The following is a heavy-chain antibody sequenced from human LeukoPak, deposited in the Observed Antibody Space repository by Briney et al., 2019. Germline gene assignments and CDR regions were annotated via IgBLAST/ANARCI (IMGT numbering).Heavy chain of an antibody. D-gene: IGHD3-3*01. CDR2: ISAYNGNT. J-gene: IGHJ6*03. CDR3: ARDVMYYDFWSGYYNPYYYYYMDV. Sequence: ASVKVSCKASGGTFSSYAISWVRQAPGQGLEWMGWISAYNGNTNYAQKLQGRVTMTTDTSTSTAYMELRSLRSDDTAVYYCARDVMYYDFWSGYYNPYYYYYMDVWGKGTTVTVSS. CDR1: GGTFSSYA. V-gene: IGHV1-18*01.